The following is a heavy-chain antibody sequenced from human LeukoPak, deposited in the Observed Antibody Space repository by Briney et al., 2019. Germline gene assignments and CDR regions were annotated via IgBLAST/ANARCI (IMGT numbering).Heavy chain of an antibody. J-gene: IGHJ4*02. V-gene: IGHV4-59*01. D-gene: IGHD1-1*01. CDR3: ARDLELERNRWNYFES. CDR1: GGSISSFF. CDR2: MHYSGDS. Sequence: PSETLSLTCTVSGGSISSFFWSWIRQPPGKGLEWIGSMHYSGDSKYNPSLKSRVSLSIDTSKQQFSLRLSSVTAADTAVYYCARDLELERNRWNYFESWGQGTLVTLSS.